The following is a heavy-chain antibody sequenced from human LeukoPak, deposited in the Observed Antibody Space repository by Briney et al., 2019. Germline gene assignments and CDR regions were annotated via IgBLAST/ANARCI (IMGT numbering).Heavy chain of an antibody. D-gene: IGHD3-9*01. V-gene: IGHV3-23*01. Sequence: PGGSLRFSCAASGFTFSSYAMSWVRQAPGKGLEWVSAISGSGGSTYYADSVKGRFTISRDNSKNTLYLQMNSLRAEDTAVYYCAKDYYDILTGGMDVWGKGTTVTVSS. CDR1: GFTFSSYA. CDR2: ISGSGGST. J-gene: IGHJ6*04. CDR3: AKDYYDILTGGMDV.